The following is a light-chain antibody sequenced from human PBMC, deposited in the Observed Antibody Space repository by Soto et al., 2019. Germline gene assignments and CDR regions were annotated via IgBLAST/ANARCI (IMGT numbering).Light chain of an antibody. CDR2: RAS. V-gene: IGKV3-20*01. CDR1: QSFXRNF. Sequence: IVVTQSPATLSVSPGESVTLSCRASQSFXRNFFWYERKPGQSPRVLTARASAMATGSPDRFSGGGSVADFTLTISRLEPEDSAVYYCEQYGSATRTFGQGTKVDIK. J-gene: IGKJ1*01. CDR3: EQYGSATRT.